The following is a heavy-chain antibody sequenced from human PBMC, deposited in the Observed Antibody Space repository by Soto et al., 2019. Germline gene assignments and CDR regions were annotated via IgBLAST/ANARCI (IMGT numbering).Heavy chain of an antibody. Sequence: GGSLRLSCAASGFTFSSFGINWVRQTPGKGLEWVSYISSGASSTIYYADCVKGRFTISGDNAKNSLYLQMNSLRAEQTAVYYCARGIAVPQTVPYIYYMDVWGKGTTVTVSS. CDR2: ISSGASSTI. D-gene: IGHD2-2*01. CDR3: ARGIAVPQTVPYIYYMDV. CDR1: GFTFSSFG. V-gene: IGHV3-48*01. J-gene: IGHJ6*03.